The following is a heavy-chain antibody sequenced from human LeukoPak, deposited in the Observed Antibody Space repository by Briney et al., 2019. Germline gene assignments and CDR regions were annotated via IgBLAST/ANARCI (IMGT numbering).Heavy chain of an antibody. CDR1: GFTFGSFA. CDR2: ISGSGYYT. D-gene: IGHD2-2*01. Sequence: GGSLRLSCEASGFTFGSFAMSWVRQAPGKGLERVSGISGSGYYTYYADSVKGRFTISRDNSKNTLYIEINSLRAEDTALYFCAKDGSWGDYQFYFYMDVWGKGTTVTVSS. V-gene: IGHV3-23*01. CDR3: AKDGSWGDYQFYFYMDV. J-gene: IGHJ6*03.